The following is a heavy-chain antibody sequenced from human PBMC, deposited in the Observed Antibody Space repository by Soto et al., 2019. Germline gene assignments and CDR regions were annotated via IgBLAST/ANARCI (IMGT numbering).Heavy chain of an antibody. Sequence: GGSLRLSCAASGFTFSSYAMNWVRQAPGKGLEWVSVISGSGGSTYYADAVKGRFTISRDNSKNTLYLQMNSLRAEDTAVYYCARGLYDSSGLVDYWGQGTLVTVSS. V-gene: IGHV3-23*01. CDR3: ARGLYDSSGLVDY. CDR1: GFTFSSYA. J-gene: IGHJ4*02. D-gene: IGHD3-22*01. CDR2: ISGSGGST.